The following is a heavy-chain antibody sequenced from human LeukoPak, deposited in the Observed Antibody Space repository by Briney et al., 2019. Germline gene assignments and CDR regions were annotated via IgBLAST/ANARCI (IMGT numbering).Heavy chain of an antibody. CDR3: AKIGSFWFDP. D-gene: IGHD6-13*01. J-gene: IGHJ5*02. V-gene: IGHV5-51*01. CDR2: IYPGDSDT. Sequence: GESLKISCKGSGYSFTSNWIGWVRQMPGKGLEWMGIIYPGDSDTRYSPSFQGQVTISADKSISTAYLQWSSLKASATAMYYCAKIGSFWFDPWGQETPVPASA. CDR1: GYSFTSNW.